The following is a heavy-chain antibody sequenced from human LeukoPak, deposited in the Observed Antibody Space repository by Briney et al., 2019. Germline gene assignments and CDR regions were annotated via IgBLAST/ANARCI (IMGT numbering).Heavy chain of an antibody. D-gene: IGHD3-10*01. V-gene: IGHV1-69*06. Sequence: ASVKVSCKASGGTFSNYAISWVRQAPGQGLEWMGGIIPIFGTANYAQKFRGRVTITADKSTRTAYMELSSLRSEDTAVYYCARGNFPMAMVRGVIKGYFDYWGQGTLVTVSS. CDR3: ARGNFPMAMVRGVIKGYFDY. J-gene: IGHJ4*02. CDR2: IIPIFGTA. CDR1: GGTFSNYA.